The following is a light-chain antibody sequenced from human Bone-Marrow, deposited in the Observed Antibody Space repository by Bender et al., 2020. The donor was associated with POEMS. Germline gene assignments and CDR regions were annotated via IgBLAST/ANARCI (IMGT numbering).Light chain of an antibody. CDR2: TGN. CDR1: NSNIRPDS. J-gene: IGLJ3*02. Sequence: QSILTQTPSASGTPGQRVTISCSGSNSNIRPDSVNWYQQLPGTAPKLFIYTGNQRPSGVPDRFSASQSGTSASLAINGLQSEDEADYYCSAWDHSLGGLLFGGGTKLTVL. CDR3: SAWDHSLGGLL. V-gene: IGLV1-44*01.